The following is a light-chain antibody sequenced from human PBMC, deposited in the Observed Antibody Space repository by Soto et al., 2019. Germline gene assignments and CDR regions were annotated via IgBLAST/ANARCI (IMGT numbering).Light chain of an antibody. Sequence: EFVVTQSPGTLSWSPGERATLSCRASQTVKNNYLAWYQQKPGQAPRLLIYDASSRATGIPDRFSGGGSGTDFTLTISRLEPEDFAVYYCQQFSSYPLTCGGGTKVDIK. CDR2: DAS. CDR3: QQFSSYPLT. J-gene: IGKJ4*01. CDR1: QTVKNNY. V-gene: IGKV3-20*01.